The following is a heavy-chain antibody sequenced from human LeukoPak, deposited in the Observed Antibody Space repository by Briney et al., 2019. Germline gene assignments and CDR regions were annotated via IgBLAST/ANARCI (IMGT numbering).Heavy chain of an antibody. D-gene: IGHD2-2*01. CDR1: GFTFSSYV. CDR2: ITGGGDYT. J-gene: IGHJ4*02. Sequence: GGSLRLSCAASGFTFSSYVMTWVRQAPGKGLAWVSTITGGGDYTYYVGSVKGRFTISRDNSKNTLYLQVNSLRAEDTAVYYCAKGIYTSTSYYDSWGQGTLVTVSS. V-gene: IGHV3-23*01. CDR3: AKGIYTSTSYYDS.